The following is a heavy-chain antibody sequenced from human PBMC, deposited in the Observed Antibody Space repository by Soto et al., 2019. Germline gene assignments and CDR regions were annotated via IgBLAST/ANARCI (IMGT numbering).Heavy chain of an antibody. J-gene: IGHJ4*02. D-gene: IGHD3-16*01. CDR3: AMGGRGGYFDY. CDR2: ISGSGGST. CDR1: GFTFSSYA. V-gene: IGHV3-23*01. Sequence: EVQLLESGGGLVQPGGSLRLSCAASGFTFSSYAMSWVRQAPGKGLEWVSAISGSGGSTYYADSVKGRFTISRDNSKNTMYLQMNSLRAEDTAVDYCAMGGRGGYFDYWGQGTLVTVSS.